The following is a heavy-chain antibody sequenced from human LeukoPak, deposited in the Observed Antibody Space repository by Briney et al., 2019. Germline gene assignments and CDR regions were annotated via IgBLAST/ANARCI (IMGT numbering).Heavy chain of an antibody. CDR2: INPSGGST. Sequence: ASVKVSCKASGYTFTSYYMHWVRQAPGQGLEWMGIINPSGGSTSYAQKFQGRVTITRDTSASTAYMELSSLRSEDMAVYYCARSVIALHAFDIWGQGTMVTVSS. V-gene: IGHV1-46*01. D-gene: IGHD2/OR15-2a*01. J-gene: IGHJ3*02. CDR1: GYTFTSYY. CDR3: ARSVIALHAFDI.